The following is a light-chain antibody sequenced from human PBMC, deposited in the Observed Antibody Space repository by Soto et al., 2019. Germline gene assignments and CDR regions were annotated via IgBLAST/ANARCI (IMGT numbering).Light chain of an antibody. J-gene: IGKJ5*01. Sequence: IVMNQSPPTLSVSPGERATLSCRASQSVSSNLAWYQQKPGQAPRLLIYDAANRATGIPDRFSGSGSGTDFTLTISRLEPEDFAVYYCQQYGSSPRTFGQGTRLEIK. CDR2: DAA. CDR3: QQYGSSPRT. V-gene: IGKV3-20*01. CDR1: QSVSSN.